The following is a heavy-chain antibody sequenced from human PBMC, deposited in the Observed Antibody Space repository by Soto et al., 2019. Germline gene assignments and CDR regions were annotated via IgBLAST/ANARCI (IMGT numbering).Heavy chain of an antibody. V-gene: IGHV3-11*01. CDR2: ISSSDTTI. CDR3: ARGTALWFGELFY. D-gene: IGHD3-10*01. CDR1: GFTFSDYY. J-gene: IGHJ4*02. Sequence: GGSLRLSCAASGFTFSDYYMSWIRQAPGKGLEWVSYISSSDTTISYADSVKGRFTISRDNAKNSLYLQMNSLRAEDTAVYYCARGTALWFGELFYWGQGTLVTVSS.